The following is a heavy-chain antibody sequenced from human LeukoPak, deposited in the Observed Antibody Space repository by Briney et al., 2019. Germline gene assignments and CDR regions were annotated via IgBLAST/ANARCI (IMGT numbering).Heavy chain of an antibody. CDR1: GGSFSGYY. J-gene: IGHJ4*02. V-gene: IGHV4-34*01. CDR3: ATAPARVRVGATDY. CDR2: INHSGST. D-gene: IGHD1-26*01. Sequence: PSETLSHTCAVYGGSFSGYYWSWIRQPPGKGLEWIGEINHSGSTNYNPSLKSRVTISVDTSKNQFSLKLSSVTAADTAVYYCATAPARVRVGATDYWGQGTLVTVSS.